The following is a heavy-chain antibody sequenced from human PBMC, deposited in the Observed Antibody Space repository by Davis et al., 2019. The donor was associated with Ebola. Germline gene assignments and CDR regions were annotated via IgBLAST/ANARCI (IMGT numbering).Heavy chain of an antibody. CDR2: IKQDGSAK. V-gene: IGHV3-7*01. D-gene: IGHD3-10*01. J-gene: IGHJ5*02. CDR3: AKGRYYYSSGSFSWLDP. Sequence: GESLKISCAASGFTFSSYWMSWVRQAPGKGLEWVANIKQDGSAKYYVDSVKGRFTISRDNAKNSLYLQMNSLRAEDTAVYYCAKGRYYYSSGSFSWLDPWGQGTLVTVSS. CDR1: GFTFSSYW.